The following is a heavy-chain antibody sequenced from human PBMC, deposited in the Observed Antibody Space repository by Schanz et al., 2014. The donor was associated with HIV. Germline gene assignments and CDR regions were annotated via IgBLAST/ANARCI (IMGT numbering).Heavy chain of an antibody. J-gene: IGHJ4*02. Sequence: QVQLVESGGGVVQPGRSLKLSCAASGFTFSNYGMHWVRQAPGKGLEWVAVISYDGRNKYFGHSVKGRFTISRDNSKNTLYLQMNSLGAEDTAVYYCAKGLTIWLQPPFDYWGQGTLVTVSS. CDR1: GFTFSNYG. D-gene: IGHD5-12*01. V-gene: IGHV3-30*18. CDR2: ISYDGRNK. CDR3: AKGLTIWLQPPFDY.